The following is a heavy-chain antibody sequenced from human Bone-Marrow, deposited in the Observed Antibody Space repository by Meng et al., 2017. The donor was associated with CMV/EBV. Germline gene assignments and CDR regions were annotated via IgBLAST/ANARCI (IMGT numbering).Heavy chain of an antibody. CDR3: ARTKESSSSFAGRWFDP. D-gene: IGHD6-6*01. Sequence: SETLSLTCTVSGGSVSSGSYYWSWIRQPPGKGLEWIGYIYYSGSTNYNPSLKSRVTISVDTSKNQFSLKLSSVTAADTAVYYCARTKESSSSFAGRWFDPWGQGTLVTVSS. CDR1: GGSVSSGSYY. J-gene: IGHJ5*02. V-gene: IGHV4-61*01. CDR2: IYYSGST.